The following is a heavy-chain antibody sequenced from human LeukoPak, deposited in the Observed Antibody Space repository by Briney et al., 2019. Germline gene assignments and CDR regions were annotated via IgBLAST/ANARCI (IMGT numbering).Heavy chain of an antibody. V-gene: IGHV4-39*07. CDR2: IYYSGST. CDR1: GGSISSSSYY. Sequence: SEALSLTCSVSGGSISSSSYYWGWIRQPPGKGLEWIGSIYYSGSTYYNPSLKSRVIISVDTSKNQFSLKLSSVTAADTAIYYCARDPVPNYYDSAGYYFDYWGQGTLVTVSS. J-gene: IGHJ4*02. CDR3: ARDPVPNYYDSAGYYFDY. D-gene: IGHD3-22*01.